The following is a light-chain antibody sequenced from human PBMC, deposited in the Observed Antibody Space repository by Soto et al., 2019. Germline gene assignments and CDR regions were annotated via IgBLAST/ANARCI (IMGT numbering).Light chain of an antibody. V-gene: IGLV2-23*02. Sequence: QSVLTQPASVTGSPGQSITISCTGTSRDVGGHDLVSWYKQYPGKVPKLIIYEVNKRPSGVSNRFSGSKSGNTASLTISGLQAEDEADYYCCSDARSSTWVFGGGTQLTVL. CDR1: SRDVGGHDL. CDR2: EVN. CDR3: CSDARSSTWV. J-gene: IGLJ3*02.